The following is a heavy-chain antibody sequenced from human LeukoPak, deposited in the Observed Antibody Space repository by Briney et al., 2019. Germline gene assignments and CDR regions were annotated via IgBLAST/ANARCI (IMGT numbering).Heavy chain of an antibody. J-gene: IGHJ4*02. CDR1: GYIFTGYY. Sequence: GASVKVSCKASGYIFTGYYMHWVRQAPGQGLEWMGWINPNSGGTNYAQNFQGRVTMTRDTSISTAYMELSGLRSDDTAIYYRERGKSPYYFDCWGQGTLVTVSS. CDR2: INPNSGGT. V-gene: IGHV1-2*02. CDR3: ERGKSPYYFDC.